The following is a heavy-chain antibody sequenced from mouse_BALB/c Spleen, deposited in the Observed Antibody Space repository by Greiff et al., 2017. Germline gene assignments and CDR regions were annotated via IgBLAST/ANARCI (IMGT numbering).Heavy chain of an antibody. V-gene: IGHV1-14*01. J-gene: IGHJ4*01. CDR2: INPYNDGT. CDR1: GYTFTSYV. Sequence: EVQLQQSGPELVKPGASVKMSCKASGYTFTSYVMHWVKQKPGQGLEWIGYINPYNDGTKYNEKFKGKATLTSDKSSSTAYMELSSLTSEDTAIYYCARENRYYAMDYWGQGTSVTVSS. D-gene: IGHD2-14*01. CDR3: ARENRYYAMDY.